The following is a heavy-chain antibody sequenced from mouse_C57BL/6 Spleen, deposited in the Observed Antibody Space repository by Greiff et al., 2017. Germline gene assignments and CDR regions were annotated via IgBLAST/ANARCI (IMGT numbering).Heavy chain of an antibody. CDR1: GFTFSDYG. V-gene: IGHV5-17*01. J-gene: IGHJ4*01. D-gene: IGHD1-1*02. CDR2: ISSGSSTI. CDR3: ARPIWQLWAMDY. Sequence: EVMLVESGGGLVKPGGSLKLSCAASGFTFSDYGMHWVRQAPEKGLEWVAYISSGSSTIYYADTVKGRFTISRDNAKHTLFLQMTSLVSEDTAMYYCARPIWQLWAMDYWGQGASVTV.